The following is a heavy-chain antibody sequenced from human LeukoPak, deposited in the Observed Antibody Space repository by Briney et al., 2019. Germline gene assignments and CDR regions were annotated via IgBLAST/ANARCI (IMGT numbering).Heavy chain of an antibody. V-gene: IGHV3-23*01. D-gene: IGHD4-17*01. CDR3: AKDIGDYGDYPDF. Sequence: GALRLFRAGSGIKVCYYSMTLVRQASGKGPEWVLTISSSGGSAHSADSVKGRFTISRDNSKNTLYLHMNSLRAGDTAVFFCAKDIGDYGDYPDFWGQGTLVTVSS. J-gene: IGHJ4*02. CDR1: GIKVCYYS. CDR2: ISSSGGSA.